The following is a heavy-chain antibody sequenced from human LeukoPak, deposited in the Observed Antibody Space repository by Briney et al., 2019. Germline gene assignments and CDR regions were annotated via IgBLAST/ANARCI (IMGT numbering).Heavy chain of an antibody. Sequence: PGGSLRLSCAASGFTFSSYGMHWVRQAPGKGLERVAVIWYDGSNKYYADSVKGRFTISRDNSKNTLYLQMNSLRAEDTAVYYCAREDSSGWYYFDYWGQGTLVTVSS. CDR2: IWYDGSNK. CDR1: GFTFSSYG. D-gene: IGHD6-19*01. CDR3: AREDSSGWYYFDY. V-gene: IGHV3-33*01. J-gene: IGHJ4*02.